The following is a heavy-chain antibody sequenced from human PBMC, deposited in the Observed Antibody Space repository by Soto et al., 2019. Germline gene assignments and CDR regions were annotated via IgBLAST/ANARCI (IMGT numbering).Heavy chain of an antibody. CDR2: ISSSSYT. D-gene: IGHD3-22*01. J-gene: IGHJ4*02. Sequence: GGSLRLSCAASGFTFSDYYMSWIRQAPGKGLEWVSYISSSSYTNYADSVKGRFTISRDNAKNSLYLQMNSLRAEDTAVYYCARDIYDSSGTAFDYWGQGTLVTVSS. CDR1: GFTFSDYY. V-gene: IGHV3-11*06. CDR3: ARDIYDSSGTAFDY.